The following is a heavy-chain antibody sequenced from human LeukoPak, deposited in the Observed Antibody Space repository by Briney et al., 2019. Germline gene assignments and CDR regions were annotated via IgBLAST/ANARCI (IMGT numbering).Heavy chain of an antibody. V-gene: IGHV3-53*01. D-gene: IGHD1-26*01. Sequence: GGSLRLSCAASGFTVRSNYMSCVRQAPGKGLECVSVIYIDGSTYYAASVKGRFSISRDNSKNTVYLQMSSLRAEDTAVYYCARGLREHGVFDIWGQGTMVTVSS. CDR2: IYIDGST. J-gene: IGHJ3*02. CDR1: GFTVRSNY. CDR3: ARGLREHGVFDI.